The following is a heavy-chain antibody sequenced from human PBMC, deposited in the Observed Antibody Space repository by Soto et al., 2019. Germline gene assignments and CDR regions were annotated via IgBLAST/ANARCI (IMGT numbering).Heavy chain of an antibody. CDR1: EATFSNYD. CDR3: AAIRLGELSSIDY. V-gene: IGHV1-69*12. D-gene: IGHD3-16*02. Sequence: QVQLVQAGTEVKKPGSSVKVSCTASEATFSNYDISWVRQAPGQGLEWMGGIIPLFATADYAQNFQGRVAITADESTRTAYMELNSLTSEDTAVYYCAAIRLGELSSIDYWGQGTLVTVSS. CDR2: IIPLFATA. J-gene: IGHJ4*02.